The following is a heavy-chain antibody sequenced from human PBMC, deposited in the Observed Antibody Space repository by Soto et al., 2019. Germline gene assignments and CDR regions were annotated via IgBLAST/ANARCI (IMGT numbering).Heavy chain of an antibody. CDR2: IFPSDSDT. Sequence: GESLKISCRTSGYRFTSYWIAWVRQMPGKGLEWMGIIFPSDSDTRYSPSFQGQVTISADRSTSTVFLQWASLKASDTAVYFCARKDQSGYFNWFDPWGQGTLVTVSS. V-gene: IGHV5-51*01. D-gene: IGHD3-22*01. J-gene: IGHJ5*02. CDR1: GYRFTSYW. CDR3: ARKDQSGYFNWFDP.